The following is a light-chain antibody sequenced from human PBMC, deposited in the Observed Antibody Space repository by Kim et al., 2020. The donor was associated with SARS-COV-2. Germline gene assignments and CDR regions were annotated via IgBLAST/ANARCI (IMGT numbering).Light chain of an antibody. Sequence: ASVGDRVTITCRASQSISSWLAWYQQKPGKAPKLLIYKASSLESSVPSRFSGSGSGTDFTLTISSLQPDDFATYHCQQYDTYPRTFGQGTKVDIK. CDR2: KAS. CDR3: QQYDTYPRT. V-gene: IGKV1-5*03. CDR1: QSISSW. J-gene: IGKJ1*01.